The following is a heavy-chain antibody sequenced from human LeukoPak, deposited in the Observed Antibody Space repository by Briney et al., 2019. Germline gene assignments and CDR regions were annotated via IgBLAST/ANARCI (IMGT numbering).Heavy chain of an antibody. CDR1: GFTFSSYA. CDR3: AEDVQRSERLRWHFDY. V-gene: IGHV3-23*01. CDR2: ISGSGGST. J-gene: IGHJ4*02. Sequence: GGSLRLSCAASGFTFSSYAMSWVRQAPGKGLEWVSAISGSGGSTYYADSVKGRFTISRDNSKNTLYLQMNSLRAEDTAVYYCAEDVQRSERLRWHFDYWGQGTLVTVSS. D-gene: IGHD4-23*01.